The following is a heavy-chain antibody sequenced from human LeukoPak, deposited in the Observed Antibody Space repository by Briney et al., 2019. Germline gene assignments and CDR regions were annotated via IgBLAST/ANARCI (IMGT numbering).Heavy chain of an antibody. J-gene: IGHJ4*02. CDR2: ITSDGYST. CDR3: ARSGWPYYFDY. Sequence: TGGSLRLSCAASGFTFSNYWMHWVRQAPGKGLVWVSRITSDGYSTSYADSVKGRFTISRDNAKNTLYLQMNSLRAEDTAVYYCARSGWPYYFDYWGQGTLVTVSS. V-gene: IGHV3-74*01. CDR1: GFTFSNYW. D-gene: IGHD3-10*01.